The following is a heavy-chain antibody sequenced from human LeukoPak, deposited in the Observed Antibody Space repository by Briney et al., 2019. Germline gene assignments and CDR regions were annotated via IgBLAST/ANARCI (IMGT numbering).Heavy chain of an antibody. V-gene: IGHV4-59*01. D-gene: IGHD6-13*01. CDR2: IYYSGST. Sequence: SETLSLTCTVSAGSISSYYWSWIRQPPGKGLEWIGYIYYSGSTNYNPSLKSRVTISVDTSKNQFSLKLSSVTAADTAVYYRARFEGIAATGYYFDYWGQGTLVTVSS. CDR1: AGSISSYY. J-gene: IGHJ4*02. CDR3: ARFEGIAATGYYFDY.